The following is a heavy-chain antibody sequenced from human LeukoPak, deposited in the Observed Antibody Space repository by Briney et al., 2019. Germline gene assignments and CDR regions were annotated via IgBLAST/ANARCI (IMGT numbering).Heavy chain of an antibody. CDR3: AADIVGATGYYFDY. V-gene: IGHV1-58*02. J-gene: IGHJ4*02. CDR2: IVVGSGNT. Sequence: SVKVSCKASGFTFSSSVMQWVRQARGQRLEWIGWIVVGSGNTKYAQKFQERVTITRDMSTSTAYMELSSLRSEDTAVYYCAADIVGATGYYFDYWGQGTLVTVCS. D-gene: IGHD1-26*01. CDR1: GFTFSSSV.